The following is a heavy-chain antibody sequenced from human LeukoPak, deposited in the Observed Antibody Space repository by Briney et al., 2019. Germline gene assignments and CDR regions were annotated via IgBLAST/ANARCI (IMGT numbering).Heavy chain of an antibody. CDR1: GFTFSSYG. CDR2: IWYDGSNE. Sequence: GRSLRLSCAASGFTFSSYGIHWVRQAPGKGLEWVAVIWYDGSNEYYADSVKGRFTISRDNSKNTLYLQMNSLRAEDTAVYYCTDLFAYWGQGTLVTVSS. V-gene: IGHV3-33*01. J-gene: IGHJ4*02. CDR3: TDLFAY.